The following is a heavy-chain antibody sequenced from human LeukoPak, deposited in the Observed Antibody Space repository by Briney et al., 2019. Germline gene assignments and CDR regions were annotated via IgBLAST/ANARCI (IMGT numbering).Heavy chain of an antibody. CDR1: GFTFSAYA. Sequence: GGSLRLSCIVSGFTFSAYAMSWVRQAPGKGLEWVSVVTATGGETYYAHSVRGRLIISRDNSRNSFYLQMDSLRADHTAIYYCAKGKVNLLGAFDYWGQGTLVTVSS. D-gene: IGHD1-26*01. J-gene: IGHJ4*02. V-gene: IGHV3-23*01. CDR3: AKGKVNLLGAFDY. CDR2: VTATGGET.